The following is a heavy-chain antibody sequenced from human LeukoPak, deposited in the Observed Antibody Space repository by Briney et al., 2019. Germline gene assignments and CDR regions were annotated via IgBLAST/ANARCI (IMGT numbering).Heavy chain of an antibody. V-gene: IGHV4-34*01. CDR1: GGSFSGYY. CDR3: ARSHIYCSGGSCYSPIDY. CDR2: INHSGST. D-gene: IGHD2-15*01. Sequence: PSETLSLTCAVYGGSFSGYYWSWIRQPPGKGLEWIGEINHSGSTNYNPSLKSRVTISVDTSKNQFSLKLSSVTAADTAVYYCARSHIYCSGGSCYSPIDYWGQGTLVTVSS. J-gene: IGHJ4*02.